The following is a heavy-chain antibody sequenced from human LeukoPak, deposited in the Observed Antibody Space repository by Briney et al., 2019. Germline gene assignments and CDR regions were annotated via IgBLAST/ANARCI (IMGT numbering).Heavy chain of an antibody. CDR2: IIPIFGTA. CDR1: GGTFSSYA. V-gene: IGHV1-69*13. D-gene: IGHD5-24*01. J-gene: IGHJ4*02. Sequence: SVKVSCKASGGTFSSYAISWVRQAPGQGLEWMGVIIPIFGTANYAQKFQGRVTITADESTSTAYMELSSLRSEDTAVYYCARARDGYNKRPFDYWGQGTLATVSS. CDR3: ARARDGYNKRPFDY.